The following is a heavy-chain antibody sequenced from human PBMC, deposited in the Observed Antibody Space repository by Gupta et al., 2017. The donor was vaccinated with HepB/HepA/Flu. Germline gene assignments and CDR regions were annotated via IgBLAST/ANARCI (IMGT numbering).Heavy chain of an antibody. Sequence: QLQLVESGGGLVRPGESLRLSCAASGFTFSDYYMSWIRQAQGKGLEWISNIDISGSIIKYIDSVKGRFTISRDNAKNSLYLQMNILRAEDTAVYYCARDPIRGDGYTYDYWGQGTLVTVSS. CDR2: IDISGSII. J-gene: IGHJ4*02. CDR3: ARDPIRGDGYTYDY. CDR1: GFTFSDYY. D-gene: IGHD5-24*01. V-gene: IGHV3-11*01.